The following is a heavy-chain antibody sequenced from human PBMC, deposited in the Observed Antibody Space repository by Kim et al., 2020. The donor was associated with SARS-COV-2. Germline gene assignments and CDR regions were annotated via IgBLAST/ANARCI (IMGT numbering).Heavy chain of an antibody. CDR3: ASTGVGVYAIDHYYYGMDV. V-gene: IGHV4-34*01. J-gene: IGHJ6*02. Sequence: SETLSLTCAVYGGSFSGYYWSWIRQPPGKGLEWIGEINHSGSTNYNPSLKSRVTISVDTSKNQFSLKLSSVTAADTAVYYCASTGVGVYAIDHYYYGMDVWGQGTTVTVSS. CDR1: GGSFSGYY. D-gene: IGHD2-8*01. CDR2: INHSGST.